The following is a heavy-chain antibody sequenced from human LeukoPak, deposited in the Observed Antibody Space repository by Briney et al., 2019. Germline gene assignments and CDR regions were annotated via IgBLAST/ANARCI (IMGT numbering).Heavy chain of an antibody. CDR3: ARGERYCSSTSCPRAPYYYYGMDV. Sequence: GGSLRLSCAASGFTFSSYAMHWVRQAPGKGLEWVAVISYDGSNKYYADSVKGRFTISRDNSKNTLYLQMNSLRAEDTAVYCCARGERYCSSTSCPRAPYYYYGMDVWGQGTTVTVSS. J-gene: IGHJ6*02. V-gene: IGHV3-30-3*01. CDR1: GFTFSSYA. CDR2: ISYDGSNK. D-gene: IGHD2-2*01.